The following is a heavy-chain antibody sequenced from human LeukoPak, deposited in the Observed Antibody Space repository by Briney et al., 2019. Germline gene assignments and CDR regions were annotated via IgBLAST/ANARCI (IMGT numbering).Heavy chain of an antibody. CDR1: GFTFSSYA. CDR2: ISYDGSNK. V-gene: IGHV3-30-3*01. Sequence: PGRSLRLSCAASGFTFSSYAMHWVRQAPGKGLEWVAVISYDGSNKYYADSVEGRFTISRDHSKNTLYLQMNSLRAEDTAVYYCARVTRGPSYYYDSSGYESGDYWGQGTLVTVSS. CDR3: ARVTRGPSYYYDSSGYESGDY. D-gene: IGHD3-22*01. J-gene: IGHJ4*02.